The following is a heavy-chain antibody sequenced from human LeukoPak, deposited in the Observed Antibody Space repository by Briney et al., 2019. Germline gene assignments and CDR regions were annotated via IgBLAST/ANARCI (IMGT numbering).Heavy chain of an antibody. J-gene: IGHJ4*02. CDR1: GGSITTYY. Sequence: SETLSLTCIVSGGSITTYYWSWIRQPPGKGLEWLGYISYSGSTNYNPSLKSPVTISVDTSKNQFSLKLSSVTAADTAVYYCARHSLDSGSFLLFDYWGQGTLVTVSS. V-gene: IGHV4-59*08. CDR2: ISYSGST. CDR3: ARHSLDSGSFLLFDY. D-gene: IGHD1-26*01.